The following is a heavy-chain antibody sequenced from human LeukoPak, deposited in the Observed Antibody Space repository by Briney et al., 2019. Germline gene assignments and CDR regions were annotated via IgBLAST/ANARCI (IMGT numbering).Heavy chain of an antibody. D-gene: IGHD3-9*01. Sequence: GATVKISCKVSGYTFTDYYMHWVQQAPGKGREWMGLVDPEDGETIYAEKFQGRVTITADTSTDTAYMELSSLRSEDTAVYNCATGDILTGYYMNYWGQGTLVTVSS. CDR3: ATGDILTGYYMNY. CDR1: GYTFTDYY. J-gene: IGHJ4*02. CDR2: VDPEDGET. V-gene: IGHV1-69-2*01.